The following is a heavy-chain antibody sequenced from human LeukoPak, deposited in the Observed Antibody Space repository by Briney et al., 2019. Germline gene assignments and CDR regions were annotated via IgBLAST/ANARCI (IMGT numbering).Heavy chain of an antibody. CDR3: TVDDLTGYWTFDY. Sequence: GGSLRLSCTASGFTFGDYAMSWVRQAPGKGLEWVGFIRSKAYGGTTEYAASVKGRFTISRDDSKSIAYLQMNSLKTEDTAVYYCTVDDLTGYWTFDYWGQGTLVTVSS. CDR2: IRSKAYGGTT. CDR1: GFTFGDYA. J-gene: IGHJ4*02. V-gene: IGHV3-49*04. D-gene: IGHD3-9*01.